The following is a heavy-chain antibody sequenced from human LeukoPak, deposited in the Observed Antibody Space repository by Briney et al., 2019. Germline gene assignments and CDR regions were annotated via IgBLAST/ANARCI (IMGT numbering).Heavy chain of an antibody. CDR1: GFTFSNAW. J-gene: IGHJ4*02. CDR2: IKSKTDGGTT. Sequence: GGSLRLSCAASGFTFSNAWMSWVRQAPGKGLEWVGRIKSKTDGGTTDYAATVKGRFTISRDDSINTMYLQINSLKTEDTAVYYCTTEYYDILTGYFFDYRGQGTLVTVSS. D-gene: IGHD3-9*01. CDR3: TTEYYDILTGYFFDY. V-gene: IGHV3-15*01.